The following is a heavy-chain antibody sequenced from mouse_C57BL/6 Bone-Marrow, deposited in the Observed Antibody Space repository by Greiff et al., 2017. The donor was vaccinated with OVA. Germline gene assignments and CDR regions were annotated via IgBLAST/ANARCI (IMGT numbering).Heavy chain of an antibody. CDR3: ARRPYDYDGPFDY. CDR2: INPNNGGT. D-gene: IGHD2-4*01. J-gene: IGHJ2*01. CDR1: GYTFTDYY. V-gene: IGHV1-26*01. Sequence: EVQLQQSGPELVKPGASVKISCKASGYTFTDYYMNWVKQSHGKSLEWIGDINPNNGGTSYNQKFKGKATLTVDKSSSTAYMELRSLTSEDSAVYYCARRPYDYDGPFDYWGQGTTLTVSS.